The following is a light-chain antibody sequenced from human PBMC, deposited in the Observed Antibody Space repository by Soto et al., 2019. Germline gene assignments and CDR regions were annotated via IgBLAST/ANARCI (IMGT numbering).Light chain of an antibody. CDR1: SSDVGGYNY. CDR3: CSYAGPAAYV. V-gene: IGLV2-14*01. J-gene: IGLJ1*01. Sequence: QSVLTQPASVSGSPGQSITISCTGTSSDVGGYNYVSWYQQHPGKAPKLMIYDVRNRPSGVSNRFSGSKSGDTASLTISGLQAEDEADYFCCSYAGPAAYVFGTGTTVTVL. CDR2: DVR.